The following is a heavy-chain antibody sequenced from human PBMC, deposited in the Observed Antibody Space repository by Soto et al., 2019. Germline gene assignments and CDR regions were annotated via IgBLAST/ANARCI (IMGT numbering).Heavy chain of an antibody. J-gene: IGHJ3*02. CDR1: GFTFSSYW. CDR2: IKQDGSEK. V-gene: IGHV3-7*01. Sequence: VGSLRLSCAASGFTFSSYWMSWVRQAPGKGLEWVANIKQDGSEKYYVDSVKGRFTISRDNAKNSLYLQMNSLRAEDTAVYYCARGGSSWYEGAFDIWGQGTMVTVSS. D-gene: IGHD6-13*01. CDR3: ARGGSSWYEGAFDI.